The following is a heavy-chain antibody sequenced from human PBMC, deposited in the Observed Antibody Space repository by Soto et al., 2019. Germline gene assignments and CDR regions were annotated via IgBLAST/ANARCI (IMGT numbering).Heavy chain of an antibody. J-gene: IGHJ4*02. CDR3: ARAQGSGFLVS. V-gene: IGHV4-59*08. CDR2: IYYSGST. D-gene: IGHD3-10*01. CDR1: GVSISSYY. Sequence: SETLSLTCTVSGVSISSYYWSWIRQPPGKGLEWIGYIYYSGSTNYNPSLKSRVTISVDTSKNQFSLKLSSVTAADTAVYYCARAQGSGFLVSWGQGTLVTVSS.